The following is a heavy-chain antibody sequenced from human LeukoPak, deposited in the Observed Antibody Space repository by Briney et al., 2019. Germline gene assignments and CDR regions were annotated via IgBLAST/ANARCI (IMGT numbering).Heavy chain of an antibody. Sequence: SETLSLTCTVSGGTISSGGYYWSWIRQHPGKGLEWIGYIYYSGSTYYNPSLKSRVTISVDTSKNQFSLKLSSVTAADTAVYYCASGERYCSSTSCYALDYWGQGTLVTVSS. D-gene: IGHD2-2*01. CDR2: IYYSGST. J-gene: IGHJ4*02. V-gene: IGHV4-31*03. CDR3: ASGERYCSSTSCYALDY. CDR1: GGTISSGGYY.